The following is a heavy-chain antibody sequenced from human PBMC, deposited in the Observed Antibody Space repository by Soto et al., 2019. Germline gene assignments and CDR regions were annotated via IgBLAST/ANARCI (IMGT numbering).Heavy chain of an antibody. D-gene: IGHD6-13*01. CDR1: GFTFSSYA. CDR3: AMAGGIATAGAFKY. J-gene: IGHJ4*02. V-gene: IGHV3-23*01. Sequence: EVQLLESGGGLVQPGGSLRLSCAASGFTFSSYAMSWVRQAPGKGLEWVSAISGSGGSTYYADSVKGRFTISRDSSKNTLELQMNSLRAGDTAVYYCAMAGGIATAGAFKYWGQGTLVTVSS. CDR2: ISGSGGST.